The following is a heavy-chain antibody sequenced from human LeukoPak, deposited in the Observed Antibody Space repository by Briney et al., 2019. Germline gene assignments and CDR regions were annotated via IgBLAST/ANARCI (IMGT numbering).Heavy chain of an antibody. D-gene: IGHD3-10*01. CDR3: GRHRQGSGSYYYGY. CDR2: IYPGDSDT. Sequence: PGESLKISCKGSGYSFTSYWIGWVRQMPGKGLGWMGIIYPGDSDTRYSPFFQGQVTISADKSISTAYLQWSSLKVSDTGMYYCGRHRQGSGSYYYGYWGEGTLVSVSS. V-gene: IGHV5-51*01. CDR1: GYSFTSYW. J-gene: IGHJ4*02.